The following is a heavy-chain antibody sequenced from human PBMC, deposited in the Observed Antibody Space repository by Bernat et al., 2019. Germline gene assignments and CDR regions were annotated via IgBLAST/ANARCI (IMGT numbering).Heavy chain of an antibody. D-gene: IGHD6-6*01. CDR2: ISGSGGST. CDR3: AKFHLRSSSFSMLRVY. V-gene: IGHV3-23*01. CDR1: GFTFSSYA. J-gene: IGHJ4*02. Sequence: EVQLLESGGGLVQPGGSLRLSCAASGFTFSSYAMSWVRQAPGKGLEWVSAISGSGGSTYYADSVKGRFTISRDNSKNTLYLQMNSLRAEDTAVYYCAKFHLRSSSFSMLRVYWGQGTLVTVSS.